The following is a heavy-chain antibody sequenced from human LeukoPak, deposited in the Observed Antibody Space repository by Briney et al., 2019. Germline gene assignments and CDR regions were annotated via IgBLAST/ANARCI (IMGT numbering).Heavy chain of an antibody. J-gene: IGHJ4*02. D-gene: IGHD1-26*01. CDR2: IYYSGST. CDR3: ARGAARATNFDY. Sequence: SETLSLTCTVSGGSISSYYWSWLRRPPGKGLEWIGYIYYSGSTNYNPSLKSRVTISVDTSKNQFSLKLSSVTAADTAVYYCARGAARATNFDYWGQGTLVTVSS. CDR1: GGSISSYY. V-gene: IGHV4-59*01.